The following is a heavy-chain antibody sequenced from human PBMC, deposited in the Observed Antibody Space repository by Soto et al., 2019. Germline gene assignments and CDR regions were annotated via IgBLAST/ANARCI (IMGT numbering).Heavy chain of an antibody. CDR2: ISGSGGST. CDR1: GFTFSSYA. V-gene: IGHV3-23*01. Sequence: GGSLRLSCSASGFTFSSYAMSWVRQAPGKGLEWVSAISGSGGSTYYADSVKGRFTISRDNSKNTLYLQMNSLRAEDTAVYYCAKKGDYYGSGSYYNWYGMDVWGQGTTVTVSS. J-gene: IGHJ6*02. D-gene: IGHD3-10*01. CDR3: AKKGDYYGSGSYYNWYGMDV.